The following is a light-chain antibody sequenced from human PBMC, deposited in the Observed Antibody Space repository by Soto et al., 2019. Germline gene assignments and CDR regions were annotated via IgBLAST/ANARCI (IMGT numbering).Light chain of an antibody. V-gene: IGKV3-20*01. CDR2: GAS. J-gene: IGKJ3*01. Sequence: EIVLTQSPGTLSFSPGERATLTCRASQSVSSSYLAWFQQKPGQAPRLLIYGASSRATGIQDRFSGSGSGTDFTLTIRRLEPEDFAVYYCQQYGNAPFTFGPGTKVDIK. CDR1: QSVSSSY. CDR3: QQYGNAPFT.